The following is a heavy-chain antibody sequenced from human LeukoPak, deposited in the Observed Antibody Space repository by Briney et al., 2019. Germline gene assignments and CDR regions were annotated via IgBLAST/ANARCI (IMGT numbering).Heavy chain of an antibody. CDR2: IYYSGST. Sequence: PSETLSLTCTVSGGSISSYYWSWIRQPPGKGLEWIGYIYYSGSTNYTPSLKSRVTISVDTSKNQFSLKLSSVTAADTAVYYCARAYDFWSGYINWFDPWGQGTLVTVSS. CDR1: GGSISSYY. J-gene: IGHJ5*02. D-gene: IGHD3-3*01. CDR3: ARAYDFWSGYINWFDP. V-gene: IGHV4-59*01.